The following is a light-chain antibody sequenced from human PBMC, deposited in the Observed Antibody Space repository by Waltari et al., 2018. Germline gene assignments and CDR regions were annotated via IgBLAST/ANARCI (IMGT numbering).Light chain of an antibody. CDR2: DVT. V-gene: IGLV2-14*03. CDR3: ASYIGSALEL. CDR1: NSDIGASNY. Sequence: QSALTQPASVSGSPGQSITISCTGTNSDIGASNYVSWYQPHPGKAPILILFDVTFRSAGVSQRFSGSKSVNTASLTISGLQAEDEADYFCASYIGSALELFGGGTRLTVL. J-gene: IGLJ3*02.